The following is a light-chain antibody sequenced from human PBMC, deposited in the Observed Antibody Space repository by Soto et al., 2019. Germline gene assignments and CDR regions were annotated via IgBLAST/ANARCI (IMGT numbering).Light chain of an antibody. J-gene: IGLJ1*01. CDR3: SSYTSSSTLYV. Sequence: QSVLTQPASVSGSPGQSITISCTGTSSVVGGYNYVSWYQQHPGKAPKLMIYDVSNRPSGVSNRFSGSKSGNTASLTISGLHAEDEANYYCSSYTSSSTLYVFGTGTKLTVL. CDR1: SSVVGGYNY. V-gene: IGLV2-14*01. CDR2: DVS.